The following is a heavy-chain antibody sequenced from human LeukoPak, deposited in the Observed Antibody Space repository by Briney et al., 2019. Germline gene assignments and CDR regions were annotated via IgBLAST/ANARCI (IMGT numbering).Heavy chain of an antibody. CDR1: GFTFSSYA. V-gene: IGHV3-23*01. CDR3: AKSSAGLQLTCFDY. D-gene: IGHD1-1*01. Sequence: PGGSLRLSCAAPGFTFSSYAMSWVRQAPGKGLEWVSAISGSGGSTYYADSVKGRFTISRDNSKNTLYLQMNSLRAEDTAVYYCAKSSAGLQLTCFDYWGQGTLVTVSS. J-gene: IGHJ4*02. CDR2: ISGSGGST.